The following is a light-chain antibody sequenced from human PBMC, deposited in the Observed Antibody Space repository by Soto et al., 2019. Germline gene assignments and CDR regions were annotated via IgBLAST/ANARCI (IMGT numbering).Light chain of an antibody. CDR3: CSYAGDFTWV. V-gene: IGLV2-11*01. Sequence: QSALTQPRSVSGSPGQSVAISCTGTTGDVGAYNFVSWYQHHPGKAPKLMIYDASKRPSGVPDRFSASKSANTASLTISGLQAEDEADYYCCSYAGDFTWVFGGGTKLTVL. CDR2: DAS. CDR1: TGDVGAYNF. J-gene: IGLJ3*02.